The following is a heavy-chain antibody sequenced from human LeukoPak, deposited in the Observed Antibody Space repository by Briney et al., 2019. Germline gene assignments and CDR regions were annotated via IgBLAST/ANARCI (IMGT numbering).Heavy chain of an antibody. D-gene: IGHD5-24*01. J-gene: IGHJ4*02. CDR3: TRGGWLRYYFDY. V-gene: IGHV3-15*01. CDR2: IKSKSDGGTT. Sequence: PGGSLRLSCAASGFTFSNAWMSWVRQAPGKGLEWVGRIKSKSDGGTTDYAAPVKGRFTISGDDSKNTLYLQINSLKTEDTAVYYCTRGGWLRYYFDYWGQGTLVTVSS. CDR1: GFTFSNAW.